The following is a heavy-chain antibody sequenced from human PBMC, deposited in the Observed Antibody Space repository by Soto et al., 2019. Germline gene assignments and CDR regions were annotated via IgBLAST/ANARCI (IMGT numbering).Heavy chain of an antibody. CDR1: GGTFSSYT. V-gene: IGHV1-69*04. J-gene: IGHJ6*03. CDR3: ARDLDYGDYVLGYYYYMDV. D-gene: IGHD4-17*01. CDR2: IIPILGIA. Sequence: SVKVSCKASGGTFSSYTISWVRQAPGQGLEWMGRIIPILGIANYAQKFQGRVTITADKSTSTAYMELSSLRSEDTAVYYCARDLDYGDYVLGYYYYMDVWGRGTTVTVSS.